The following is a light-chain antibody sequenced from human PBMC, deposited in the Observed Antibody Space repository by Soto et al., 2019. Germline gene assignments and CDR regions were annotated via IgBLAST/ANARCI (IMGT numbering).Light chain of an antibody. Sequence: DIQLTQSPSFLSASVGDRVTVTCRASQGINSYLAWYQQKPGKAPKLLIYTASTLQSGVPSRFSGSGSGTEFTLTITSVQPEDFAAYYCQQLYTYPLTFGGGTKVEIK. CDR1: QGINSY. CDR2: TAS. V-gene: IGKV1-9*01. CDR3: QQLYTYPLT. J-gene: IGKJ4*01.